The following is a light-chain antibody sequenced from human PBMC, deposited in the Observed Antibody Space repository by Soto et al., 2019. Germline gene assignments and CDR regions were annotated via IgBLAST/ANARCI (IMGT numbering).Light chain of an antibody. CDR1: QSINRW. V-gene: IGKV1-5*03. CDR2: KAS. Sequence: DIQMTESPSTVSASVEDRVTITCRASQSINRWLAWYQQKPGEVPKLLIYKASVLESGVPSRFSGSGSGTEFTLTISRLQPEDVATYYCQHWSFGQGTKVDIK. CDR3: QHWS. J-gene: IGKJ1*01.